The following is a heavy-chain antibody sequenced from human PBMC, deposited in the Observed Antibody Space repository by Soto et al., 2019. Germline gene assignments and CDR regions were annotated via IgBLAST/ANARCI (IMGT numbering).Heavy chain of an antibody. J-gene: IGHJ4*02. D-gene: IGHD1-26*01. CDR3: VRGSSGSHVYFDY. V-gene: IGHV1-69*13. Sequence: ASVMVSCTASRGTFSSYAISWVRQAPGQGLEWMGGIIPIFGTANYAQKFQGRGTITADESTSTAYMELSSLRSEDTAVYYCVRGSSGSHVYFDYWGQGTLVTVSS. CDR2: IIPIFGTA. CDR1: RGTFSSYA.